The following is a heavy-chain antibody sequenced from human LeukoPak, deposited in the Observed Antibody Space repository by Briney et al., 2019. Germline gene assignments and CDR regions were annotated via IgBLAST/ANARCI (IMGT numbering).Heavy chain of an antibody. CDR2: ISYDGSNK. CDR1: GFTFSSYA. J-gene: IGHJ4*02. Sequence: GGSLRLSCAASGFTFSSYAMSWVRQAPGKGLEWVAVISYDGSNKYYADSVKGRFTISRDNSKNTLYLQMNSLRAEDTAVYYCAKALYCSSTSCRQNFDYWGQGTLVTVSS. CDR3: AKALYCSSTSCRQNFDY. D-gene: IGHD2-2*01. V-gene: IGHV3-30*18.